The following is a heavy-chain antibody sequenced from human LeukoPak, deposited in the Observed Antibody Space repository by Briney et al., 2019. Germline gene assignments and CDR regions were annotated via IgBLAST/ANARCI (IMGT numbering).Heavy chain of an antibody. CDR2: IYTSGST. J-gene: IGHJ6*03. CDR3: ARGVDSSSYYYCMDV. D-gene: IGHD6-13*01. CDR1: GGSISSYY. Sequence: SETLSLTCTVSGGSISSYYWSWIRQPAGKGLEWIGRIYTSGSTNYNPSLKSRVTMSVDTSKNQFSLKLSSVTAADTAVYYCARGVDSSSYYYCMDVWGKGTTVTISS. V-gene: IGHV4-4*07.